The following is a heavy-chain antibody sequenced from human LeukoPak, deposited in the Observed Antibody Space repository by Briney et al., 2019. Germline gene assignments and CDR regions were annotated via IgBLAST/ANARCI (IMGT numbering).Heavy chain of an antibody. CDR1: GYSFTSYW. Sequence: GESLKISCKGSGYSFTSYWIGWVRQMPGKGLEWMGIIYPGDSDTRYSPSFQGQVTISADKSISTAYLQWSSLKASDTAMYYCARLGGIVVVPAAKGAFDIWGQGTMVTVSS. V-gene: IGHV5-51*01. J-gene: IGHJ3*02. CDR3: ARLGGIVVVPAAKGAFDI. D-gene: IGHD2-2*01. CDR2: IYPGDSDT.